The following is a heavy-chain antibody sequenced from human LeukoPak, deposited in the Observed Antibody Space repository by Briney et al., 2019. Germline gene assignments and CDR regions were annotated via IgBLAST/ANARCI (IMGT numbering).Heavy chain of an antibody. V-gene: IGHV1-18*01. Sequence: ASVTVSCKASGYTFTSFGISWVRQAPGQGLEWMGWINAYNTNTKSAQRLQGRVTMTTDTSASTAYMELGSLRSDDTAVYYCATPDGTVTTFQYWGQGTLVTVSS. CDR1: GYTFTSFG. CDR2: INAYNTNT. D-gene: IGHD4-11*01. J-gene: IGHJ4*02. CDR3: ATPDGTVTTFQY.